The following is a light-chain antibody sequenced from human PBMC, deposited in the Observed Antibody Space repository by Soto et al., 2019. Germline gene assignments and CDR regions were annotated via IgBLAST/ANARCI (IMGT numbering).Light chain of an antibody. CDR2: DVS. J-gene: IGLJ1*01. CDR1: SSDVGGYNY. Sequence: QSALTQPASVSGSPGQSITISCTGTSSDVGGYNYVSWCQQHPGKAPKLMIYDVSNRPSGVSNRFSGSKSGNTASLTISGRQAEDEADYYCSSYTSSSTLVFGTGTKLTVL. CDR3: SSYTSSSTLV. V-gene: IGLV2-14*01.